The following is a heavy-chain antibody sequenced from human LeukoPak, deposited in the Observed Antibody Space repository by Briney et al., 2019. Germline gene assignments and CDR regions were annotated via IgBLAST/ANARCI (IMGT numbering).Heavy chain of an antibody. D-gene: IGHD6-19*01. V-gene: IGHV3-30*04. J-gene: IGHJ4*02. CDR2: ISYDGSNE. CDR1: GFTFSSYV. CDR3: ASYSSASFDY. Sequence: GRSLRLSCAASGFTFSSYVMHWVRQAPGKGLEWVAIISYDGSNEYYADSVKGRFTISRDNSKNTLYLQMNSLRAEDTALYYCASYSSASFDYWGQGTLVTVSS.